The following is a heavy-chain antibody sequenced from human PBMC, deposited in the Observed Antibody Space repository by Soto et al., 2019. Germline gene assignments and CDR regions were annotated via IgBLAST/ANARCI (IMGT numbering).Heavy chain of an antibody. D-gene: IGHD6-25*01. J-gene: IGHJ6*02. CDR1: GFSLITIGMR. V-gene: IGHV2-70*04. CDR2: IDWDDDK. Sequence: SGPTLVNPTQTLTLTCTFSGFSLITIGMRVSWIRQPPGKALEWLARIDWDDDKFYSTSLKTRLTISKDTSKNQVVLTMTNMDPVDTATYYCARIPASYGMDVWGQGTTVTVSS. CDR3: ARIPASYGMDV.